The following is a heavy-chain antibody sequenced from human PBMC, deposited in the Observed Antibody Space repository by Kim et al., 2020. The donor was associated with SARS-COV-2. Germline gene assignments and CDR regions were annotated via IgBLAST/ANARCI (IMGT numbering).Heavy chain of an antibody. CDR3: ATYITIFGVVTIFDY. CDR2: FDPEDGET. D-gene: IGHD3-3*01. CDR1: GYTLTELS. V-gene: IGHV1-24*01. J-gene: IGHJ4*02. Sequence: ASVKVSCKVSGYTLTELSMHWVRQAPGKGLEWMGGFDPEDGETIYAQKFQGRVTMTEDTSTDTAYMELSSLRSEDTAVYYCATYITIFGVVTIFDYWGQGTLVTVSS.